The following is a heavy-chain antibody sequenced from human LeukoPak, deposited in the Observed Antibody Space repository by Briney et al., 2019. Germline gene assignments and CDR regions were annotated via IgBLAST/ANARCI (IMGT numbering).Heavy chain of an antibody. V-gene: IGHV4-31*11. J-gene: IGHJ4*02. Sequence: PSETLSLTCAVYGGSFSGYYWSWIRQHPGKGLEWIGYIYYSGSTYYNPSLKSRVTISVDTSKNQFSLKLSSVTAADTAVYYCARITGGVVVADAVFDYWGQGTLVTVSS. CDR3: ARITGGVVVADAVFDY. CDR1: GGSFSGYY. CDR2: IYYSGST. D-gene: IGHD2-15*01.